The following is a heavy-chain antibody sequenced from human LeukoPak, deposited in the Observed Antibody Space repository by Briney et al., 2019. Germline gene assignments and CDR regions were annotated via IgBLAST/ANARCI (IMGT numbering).Heavy chain of an antibody. Sequence: SVKVSCKASGGTFSSYAISWVRQAPGQGLEWMGRIIPILGIANYAQKFQGRVTITADKSTSTAYMELSSLRSEDTAVYYCAREVVVVVAAGYYFDYWGQGTLVTVSS. CDR1: GGTFSSYA. J-gene: IGHJ4*02. V-gene: IGHV1-69*04. CDR2: IIPILGIA. CDR3: AREVVVVVAAGYYFDY. D-gene: IGHD2-15*01.